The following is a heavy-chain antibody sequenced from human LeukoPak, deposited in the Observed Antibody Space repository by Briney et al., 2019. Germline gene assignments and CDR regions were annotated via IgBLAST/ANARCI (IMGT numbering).Heavy chain of an antibody. CDR1: GFTFSSYE. V-gene: IGHV3-48*03. CDR2: ISSSGSTI. D-gene: IGHD2-2*01. Sequence: GGSLRLSCAASGFTFSSYEMNWVRQAPGKGLEWVSYISSSGSTIYYADSVKGRFTISRDNAKNSLYLQMNSLSAEDTAVYYCAKVETSGGANCYALDYWGQGTLVTVSS. J-gene: IGHJ4*02. CDR3: AKVETSGGANCYALDY.